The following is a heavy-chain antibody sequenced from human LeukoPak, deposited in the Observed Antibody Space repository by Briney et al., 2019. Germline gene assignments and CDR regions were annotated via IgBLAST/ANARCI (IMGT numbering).Heavy chain of an antibody. CDR3: ARGAYSSSWPYGMDV. J-gene: IGHJ6*02. V-gene: IGHV4-34*01. Sequence: PSETLSLTCAVYGGSFSGYYWSWIRQPPGKGLEWIGEINHSGSTNYNPPLKSRVTISVDTSKNQFSLKLSSVTAADTAVYYCARGAYSSSWPYGMDVWGQGTTVTVSS. CDR2: INHSGST. D-gene: IGHD6-13*01. CDR1: GGSFSGYY.